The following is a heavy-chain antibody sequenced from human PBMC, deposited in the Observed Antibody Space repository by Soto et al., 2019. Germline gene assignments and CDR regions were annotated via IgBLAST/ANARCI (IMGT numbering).Heavy chain of an antibody. V-gene: IGHV3-30*18. CDR1: GFTFSSYG. CDR3: AKGSYSRGMDWFDP. Sequence: QVQLVESGGGVVQPGRSLRLSCAASGFTFSSYGMHWVRQAPGKGLEWVAFISYDGSNKYYADSVKGRFTISRDNSKNPRYLQMNSLRAEDTAVYYGAKGSYSRGMDWFDPWGQGTLVTVSS. CDR2: ISYDGSNK. J-gene: IGHJ5*02. D-gene: IGHD6-19*01.